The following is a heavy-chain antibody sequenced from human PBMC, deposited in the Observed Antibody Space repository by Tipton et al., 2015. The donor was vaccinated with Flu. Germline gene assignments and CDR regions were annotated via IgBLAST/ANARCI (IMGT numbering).Heavy chain of an antibody. CDR1: GASISSGSYY. Sequence: LRLSCTVSGASISSGSYYWAWIRQPPGKGLEWVGSVYYSGTTYYNPSLKSRATISVDTSRNQFSLKVSSVTAAATAVYYCARVLVVAATPFDYWGQGILGIVSS. D-gene: IGHD2-15*01. V-gene: IGHV4-39*07. CDR2: VYYSGTT. J-gene: IGHJ4*02. CDR3: ARVLVVAATPFDY.